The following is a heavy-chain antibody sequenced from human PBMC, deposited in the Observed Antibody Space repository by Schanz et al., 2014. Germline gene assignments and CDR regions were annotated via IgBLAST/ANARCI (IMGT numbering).Heavy chain of an antibody. V-gene: IGHV3-43*01. D-gene: IGHD5-12*01. J-gene: IGHJ4*02. CDR2: MSWNAGSL. Sequence: EVQLVESGGGLVQPGGSLRLSCAASGFIFDDYTMHWVRQPPGKGLEWVSGMSWNAGSLGYGDSVKGRFTISRDNSKNSLYLQMDSLRSEDTALYYCAKNRAGGYESFLDSWGQGTLVTVSS. CDR1: GFIFDDYT. CDR3: AKNRAGGYESFLDS.